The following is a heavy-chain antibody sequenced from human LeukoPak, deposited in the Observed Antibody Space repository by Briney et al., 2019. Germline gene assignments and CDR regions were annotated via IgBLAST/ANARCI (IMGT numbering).Heavy chain of an antibody. CDR1: GFTFSSSA. Sequence: PGGSLRLSCSASGFTFSSSAMHWVRQAPGKGLEYVSAISSNGGTTYYANSVKGRFTVSRDNSKNTLYLQMSSLRTEDTAVYYCTGSASLDHWGQGTLVTVSS. J-gene: IGHJ4*02. V-gene: IGHV3-64D*06. CDR2: ISSNGGTT. D-gene: IGHD3-10*01. CDR3: TGSASLDH.